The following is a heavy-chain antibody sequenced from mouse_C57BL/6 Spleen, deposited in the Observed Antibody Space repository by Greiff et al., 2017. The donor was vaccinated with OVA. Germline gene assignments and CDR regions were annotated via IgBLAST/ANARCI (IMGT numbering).Heavy chain of an antibody. Sequence: EVHLVESGGGLVKPGGSLKLSCAASGFTFSDYGMHWVRQAPEKGLEWVAYISSGSSTLYYADKVKGRFTISRDKAKNTLFLQMTSLMSEDTAVYYCARGGLLLFPAYWGQGTTLTVSA. CDR2: ISSGSSTL. D-gene: IGHD2-3*01. V-gene: IGHV5-17*01. J-gene: IGHJ2*01. CDR3: ARGGLLLFPAY. CDR1: GFTFSDYG.